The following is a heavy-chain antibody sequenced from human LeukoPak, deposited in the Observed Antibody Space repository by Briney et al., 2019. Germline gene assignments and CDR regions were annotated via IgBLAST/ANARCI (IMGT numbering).Heavy chain of an antibody. CDR2: IYYSGST. Sequence: PSETLSLTCTVSGGSISSSSYYWGWICQPPGKGLEWIGSIYYSGSTYYNPSLKSRVTISVDTSKNQFSLKLSSVTAADTAVYYCARVKVLSTSEFFDYWGQGTLVTVSS. D-gene: IGHD2-2*01. J-gene: IGHJ4*02. CDR1: GGSISSSSYY. V-gene: IGHV4-39*01. CDR3: ARVKVLSTSEFFDY.